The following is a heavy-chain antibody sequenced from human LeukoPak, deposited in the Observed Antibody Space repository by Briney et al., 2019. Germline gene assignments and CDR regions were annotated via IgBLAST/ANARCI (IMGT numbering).Heavy chain of an antibody. CDR1: GFTFSSYA. J-gene: IGHJ4*02. Sequence: GGSLRLSCAASGFTFSSYAMSWVRQAPGKGLEWVSAISGSGGSTYYADSVKGRFTISRDNSKNTLYLQMNSLRAEDMAVYYCAKDLPPGCSSTSCYHFDYWGQGTLVTVSS. CDR3: AKDLPPGCSSTSCYHFDY. CDR2: ISGSGGST. D-gene: IGHD2-2*01. V-gene: IGHV3-23*01.